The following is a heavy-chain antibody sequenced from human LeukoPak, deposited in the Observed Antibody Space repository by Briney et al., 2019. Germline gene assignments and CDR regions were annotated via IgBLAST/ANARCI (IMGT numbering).Heavy chain of an antibody. CDR1: GGSISSSSYY. V-gene: IGHV4-39*01. Sequence: PSETLSLTCTVSGGSISSSSYYWGWIRQPPGKGLEWIGSIYYSGSTYYNPSLKSRVTISVDTSKNQFSLKLSSVTAADTAVYYCARLGWVGATPPRRYFDYWGQGTLVTVSS. J-gene: IGHJ4*02. CDR3: ARLGWVGATPPRRYFDY. D-gene: IGHD1-26*01. CDR2: IYYSGST.